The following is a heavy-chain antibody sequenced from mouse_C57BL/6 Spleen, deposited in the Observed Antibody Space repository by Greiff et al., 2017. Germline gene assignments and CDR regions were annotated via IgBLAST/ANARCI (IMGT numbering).Heavy chain of an antibody. CDR3: ARDTTDPLYAMDY. V-gene: IGHV1-64*01. J-gene: IGHJ4*01. CDR1: GYTFTSYW. Sequence: QVQLQQPGAELVKPGASVKLSCKASGYTFTSYWMHWVKQRPGQGLEWIGMIHPNSGSTNYNEKFKSKATLTVDKSSSTAYMQLSSLTSEDSAVYYCARDTTDPLYAMDYWGQGTSVTVSA. CDR2: IHPNSGST. D-gene: IGHD1-1*01.